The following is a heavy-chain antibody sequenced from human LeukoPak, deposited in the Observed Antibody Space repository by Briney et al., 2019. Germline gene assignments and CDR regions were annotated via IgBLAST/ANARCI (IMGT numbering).Heavy chain of an antibody. Sequence: ASVKVSCKASGYTFTGYYMHWVRQAPGQGLEWMGWINPNSGGTNYAQKFQGRVTMTRDTSISTAYMELSRPRSDDTAVYYCARDWDFRGNWFDPWGQGTLVTVSS. CDR1: GYTFTGYY. J-gene: IGHJ5*02. CDR3: ARDWDFRGNWFDP. D-gene: IGHD1-26*01. V-gene: IGHV1-2*02. CDR2: INPNSGGT.